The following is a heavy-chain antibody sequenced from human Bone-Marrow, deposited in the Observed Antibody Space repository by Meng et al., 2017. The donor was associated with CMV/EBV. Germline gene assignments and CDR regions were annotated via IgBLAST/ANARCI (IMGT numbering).Heavy chain of an antibody. V-gene: IGHV1-2*02. CDR1: GYTFTGYY. Sequence: ASVKVSCKASGYTFTGYYIHWVRQAPGQGLEWMGWISPNSGGTNYAQRFQGRVTMTRDTSISTAYMELSRLRSDDTAVYYCARDYPLTSGSLVWGQGTLVTVSS. D-gene: IGHD1-26*01. CDR3: ARDYPLTSGSLV. J-gene: IGHJ4*02. CDR2: ISPNSGGT.